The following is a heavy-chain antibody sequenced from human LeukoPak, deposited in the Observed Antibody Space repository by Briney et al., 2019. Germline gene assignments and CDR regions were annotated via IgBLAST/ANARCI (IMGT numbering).Heavy chain of an antibody. D-gene: IGHD2-2*01. CDR3: AKDDIGNCSSTTCPRYWFFDL. Sequence: GGSLRLSCAASGFTFSDYYMSWIRQAPGKGLEWVSYISSSGSTIYYADSVKGRFTIFRDNSKNTVYLQMNSLRAEDTAVYYCAKDDIGNCSSTTCPRYWFFDLWGRGTLVTVSS. CDR1: GFTFSDYY. V-gene: IGHV3-11*04. CDR2: ISSSGSTI. J-gene: IGHJ2*01.